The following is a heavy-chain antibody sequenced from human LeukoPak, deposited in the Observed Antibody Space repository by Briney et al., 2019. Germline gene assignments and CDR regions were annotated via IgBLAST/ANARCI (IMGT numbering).Heavy chain of an antibody. CDR2: IYYSGST. CDR3: ARQITMIVMDYFDY. CDR1: GGSISSSSYY. Sequence: SETLSLTCTVSGGSISSSSYYWGWIRQPPGKGLEWIVSIYYSGSTYYNPSLKSRVTISVDTSKNQFSLKLSSVTAADTAVYYCARQITMIVMDYFDYWGQGTLVTVSS. V-gene: IGHV4-39*07. J-gene: IGHJ4*02. D-gene: IGHD3-22*01.